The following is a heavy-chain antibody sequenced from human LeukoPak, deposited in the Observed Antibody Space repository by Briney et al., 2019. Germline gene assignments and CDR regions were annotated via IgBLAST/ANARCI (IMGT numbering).Heavy chain of an antibody. Sequence: GGSLRLSCAASGFTFDDYAMHWVRQAPGKGLEWVSAISGSGGSTYYADSVKGRFTISRDNSKNTLYLQMNSLRAEDTAVYYCAKGGPQPVQWLGYWGQGTLVTVSS. CDR3: AKGGPQPVQWLGY. CDR1: GFTFDDYA. CDR2: ISGSGGST. J-gene: IGHJ4*02. V-gene: IGHV3-23*01. D-gene: IGHD6-19*01.